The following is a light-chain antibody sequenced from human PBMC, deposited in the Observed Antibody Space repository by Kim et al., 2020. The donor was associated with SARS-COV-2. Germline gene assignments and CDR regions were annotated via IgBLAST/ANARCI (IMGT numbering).Light chain of an antibody. Sequence: SSLGDRVTITCRASQSINSYLKWYQQKPGKAPNVLIYTASSLQSGVPSRFGGSGSGTDFTLTISSLQPEDFATYYCQQTFSIPYTFGQGTKLEI. V-gene: IGKV1-39*01. CDR1: QSINSY. CDR2: TAS. CDR3: QQTFSIPYT. J-gene: IGKJ2*01.